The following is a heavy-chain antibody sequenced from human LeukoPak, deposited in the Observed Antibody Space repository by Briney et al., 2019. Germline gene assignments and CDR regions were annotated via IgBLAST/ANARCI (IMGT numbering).Heavy chain of an antibody. V-gene: IGHV3-30*18. CDR2: ISYDGSNK. CDR3: AKDWQWLPKRDYYYYMDV. D-gene: IGHD6-19*01. Sequence: GGSLRLSCAASGFTFSSYVMHWVRQAPGKGLEWVAVISYDGSNKYYADSVKGRFTISRDNSKNTLYLQINSLRAEDTAVYYCAKDWQWLPKRDYYYYMDVWGKGTTVTVSS. CDR1: GFTFSSYV. J-gene: IGHJ6*03.